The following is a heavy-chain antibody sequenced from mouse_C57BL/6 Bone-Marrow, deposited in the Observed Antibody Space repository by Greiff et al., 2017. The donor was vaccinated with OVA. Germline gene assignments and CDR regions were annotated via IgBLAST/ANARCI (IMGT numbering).Heavy chain of an antibody. CDR1: GYTFTSYW. CDR2: IYPGSGST. J-gene: IGHJ4*01. V-gene: IGHV1-55*01. CDR3: AFITTVVGYYAMDY. D-gene: IGHD1-1*01. Sequence: QVQLQQPGAELVKPGASVKMSCKASGYTFTSYWITWVKQRPGQGLEWIGDIYPGSGSTNYNEKFKSKATLTVDTSSSTAYMQLSSLTSEDSAVYYCAFITTVVGYYAMDYLGQGTSVTVSS.